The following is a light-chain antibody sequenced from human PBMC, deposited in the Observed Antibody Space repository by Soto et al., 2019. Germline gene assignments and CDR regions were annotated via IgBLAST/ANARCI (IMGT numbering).Light chain of an antibody. V-gene: IGLV2-8*01. CDR2: EVS. J-gene: IGLJ2*01. Sequence: QSALTQPPSASGSPGQSVTISCTGTSSDVGAYKYVSWYQQYPGKAPKLMIYEVSKRPSGVPDRFSGSKSVNTASLTVSGLQAEVETDDYSSSYVGSHIRVFCGGTELTVL. CDR1: SSDVGAYKY. CDR3: SSYVGSHIRV.